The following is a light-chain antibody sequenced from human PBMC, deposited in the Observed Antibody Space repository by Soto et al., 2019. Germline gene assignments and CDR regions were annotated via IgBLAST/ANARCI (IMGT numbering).Light chain of an antibody. CDR1: QSLASNY. CDR3: PHYESALPSFT. CDR2: TAS. Sequence: EIVLTQSPGTLSLSPGERATLSCRASQSLASNYLDWYQQKPGQAPRHLNYTASTRATAIPDRFSGSGSRTRFTLTISRLEPEVFAVYYCPHYESALPSFTFGQGTKLEVK. V-gene: IGKV3-20*01. J-gene: IGKJ2*01.